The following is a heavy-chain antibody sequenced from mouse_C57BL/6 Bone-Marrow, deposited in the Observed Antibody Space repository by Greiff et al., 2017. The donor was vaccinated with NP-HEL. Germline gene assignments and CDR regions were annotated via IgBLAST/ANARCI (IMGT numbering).Heavy chain of an antibody. CDR3: ARYRGSFDC. Sequence: EVKLMESGGGLVQPGGSLSLSCAASGFTFTDYYMSWVRQPPGKALEWLGFIRNKANGYTTEYSASVQGRFTISRDNSQSILYLQMNALRARDSATYYCARYRGSFDCWGQGTTLTGSS. V-gene: IGHV7-3*01. J-gene: IGHJ2*01. CDR1: GFTFTDYY. CDR2: IRNKANGYTT.